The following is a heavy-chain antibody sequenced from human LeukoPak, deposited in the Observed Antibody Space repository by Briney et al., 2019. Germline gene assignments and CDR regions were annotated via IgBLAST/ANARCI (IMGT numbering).Heavy chain of an antibody. CDR2: ISSSSDYI. CDR1: GFTFSSYS. CDR3: ARGKTSQNIVTRKTYNWFDP. Sequence: PGGSLRLSCAASGFTFSSYSMNWVRQAPGKGLEWVSSISSSSDYIYYADSVKGRFTISRDNAKNSLYLQMKSLRAEDTAVYYCARGKTSQNIVTRKTYNWFDPWGQGTLVTVSS. D-gene: IGHD2/OR15-2a*01. V-gene: IGHV3-21*01. J-gene: IGHJ5*02.